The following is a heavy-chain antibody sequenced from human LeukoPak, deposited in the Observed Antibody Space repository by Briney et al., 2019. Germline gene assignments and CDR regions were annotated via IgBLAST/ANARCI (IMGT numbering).Heavy chain of an antibody. CDR2: ISWNSDTL. V-gene: IGHV3-9*01. CDR1: GFTFDDYA. CDR3: ASNRNLGGVTWFYFDY. Sequence: GRSLRLSCATSGFTFDDYAMHWVRHAPGKGLEWVARISWNSDTLAYADSVLGRFTISRDNARNSLFLQMDSLKTEDTAVYFCASNRNLGGVTWFYFDYWGPGTLVTVSS. D-gene: IGHD1-1*01. J-gene: IGHJ4*02.